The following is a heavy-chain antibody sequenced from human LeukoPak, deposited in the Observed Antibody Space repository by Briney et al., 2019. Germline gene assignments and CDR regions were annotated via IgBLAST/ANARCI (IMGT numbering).Heavy chain of an antibody. D-gene: IGHD3-10*01. J-gene: IGHJ6*03. V-gene: IGHV1-69*06. Sequence: GASVKVSCKASGGTFSSYAISWVRQAPGQGLEWMGGIIPIFGTVNYAQKFQGRVTITADKSTSTAYMELSSLRSEDTAVYYCARGPRITLIRGGQWYYYMDVWGKGTTVTISS. CDR1: GGTFSSYA. CDR3: ARGPRITLIRGGQWYYYMDV. CDR2: IIPIFGTV.